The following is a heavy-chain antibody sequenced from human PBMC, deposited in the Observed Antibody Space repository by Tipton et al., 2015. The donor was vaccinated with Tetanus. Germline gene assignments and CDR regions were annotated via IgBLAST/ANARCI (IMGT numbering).Heavy chain of an antibody. CDR2: ICYSGST. CDR1: GGSISNSNFY. CDR3: VRDHARACGGDYYPGGFDI. V-gene: IGHV4-30-4*01. D-gene: IGHD2-21*02. Sequence: TLSLTCTVSGGSISNSNFYWSWIRQPPGKGLEWIGYICYSGSTYYNPSLKGRVTVSLDTSKNQFSLRLTSVTDADTAVYYCVRDHARACGGDYYPGGFDIWGQGTMVSVSS. J-gene: IGHJ3*02.